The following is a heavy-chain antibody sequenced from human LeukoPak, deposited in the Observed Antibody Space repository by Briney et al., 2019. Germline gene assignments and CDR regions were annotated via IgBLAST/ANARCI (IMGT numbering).Heavy chain of an antibody. CDR3: ARDRQSCSGSSCLVDS. CDR2: ISAYNGNT. V-gene: IGHV1-18*01. J-gene: IGHJ4*02. D-gene: IGHD2-2*01. CDR1: GYTFTSYG. Sequence: GASVNVSCKASGYTFTSYGISWVRQAPGQGLEWMGWISAYNGNTNYAQNLQGRVTMTTDTSTSTAHMELRSLRSDDTAMYYCARDRQSCSGSSCLVDSWGQGTLVTVSS.